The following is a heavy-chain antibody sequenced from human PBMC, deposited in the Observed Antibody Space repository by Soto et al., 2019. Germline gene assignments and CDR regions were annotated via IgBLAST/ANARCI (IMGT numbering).Heavy chain of an antibody. CDR2: MYHAGHT. CDR1: GGSVSSSNW. J-gene: IGHJ4*02. Sequence: QVQLQESGPGLVKPSGTLSLTCTVSGGSVSSSNWWSWVRQSPGKGLEWIGEMYHAGHTNYNPSLKSRITMSVDKSKNQFSLNLSSVTAADTAVYRCARFYCTTNSCPYFDYWGQGTLVTVSS. D-gene: IGHD2-8*01. CDR3: ARFYCTTNSCPYFDY. V-gene: IGHV4-4*01.